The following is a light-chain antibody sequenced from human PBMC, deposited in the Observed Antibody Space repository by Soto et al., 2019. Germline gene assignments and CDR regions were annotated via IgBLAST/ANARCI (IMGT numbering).Light chain of an antibody. V-gene: IGLV2-11*01. CDR1: SGDVGGYNY. CDR3: CSYAGSFTWV. Sequence: QSALTQPRSVSGSPGQSVTISCTGTSGDVGGYNYVSWYQQYPGKAPKLMISEVYKRPSGVPDRFSGSKSGNTASLTISGLQAEDEADYYCCSYAGSFTWVFGGGTQLTVL. CDR2: EVY. J-gene: IGLJ3*02.